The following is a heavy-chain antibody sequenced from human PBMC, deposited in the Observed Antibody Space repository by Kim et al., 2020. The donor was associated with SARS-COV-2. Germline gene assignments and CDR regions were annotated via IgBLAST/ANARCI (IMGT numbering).Heavy chain of an antibody. J-gene: IGHJ6*02. V-gene: IGHV3-21*01. D-gene: IGHD3-10*01. Sequence: GGSLRLSCAASGFTFSSYSMNWVRQAPGKGLEWVSSISSSSSYIYYADSVKGRFTISRDNAKNSLYLQMNSLRAEDTAVYYCARVRGGVIRYYGSGSYLEGYGMDVWGHGTTVTLSS. CDR3: ARVRGGVIRYYGSGSYLEGYGMDV. CDR2: ISSSSSYI. CDR1: GFTFSSYS.